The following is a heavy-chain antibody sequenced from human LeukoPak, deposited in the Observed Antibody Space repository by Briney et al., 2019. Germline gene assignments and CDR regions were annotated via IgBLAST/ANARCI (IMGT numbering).Heavy chain of an antibody. D-gene: IGHD6-19*01. Sequence: ASLKVSCKASGYTFTRYYIHSVRQAPGQRREGMGWINPDRGGTKYAQKFQGRVTMTRDTTITTAYMELSRLRSDDTAVYYCATEPPGDSSGDGTDYYYGMDVWGQGTTVTVSS. CDR2: INPDRGGT. V-gene: IGHV1-2*02. J-gene: IGHJ6*02. CDR1: GYTFTRYY. CDR3: ATEPPGDSSGDGTDYYYGMDV.